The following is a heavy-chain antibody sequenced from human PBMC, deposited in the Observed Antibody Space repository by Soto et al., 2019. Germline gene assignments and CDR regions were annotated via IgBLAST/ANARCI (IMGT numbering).Heavy chain of an antibody. D-gene: IGHD1-20*01. CDR2: TGATGRTT. CDR1: GFTFSIYA. V-gene: IGHV3-23*01. CDR3: ATVHNTSRSFDY. Sequence: GGSLRLSXAASGFTFSIYAMTWVRQAPGKGLEWVSTTGATGRTTYYSDSVKGRFTVSRDNSKNTLDLQMSNLRAEDTAVYYCATVHNTSRSFDYWGQGTLVTVSS. J-gene: IGHJ4*02.